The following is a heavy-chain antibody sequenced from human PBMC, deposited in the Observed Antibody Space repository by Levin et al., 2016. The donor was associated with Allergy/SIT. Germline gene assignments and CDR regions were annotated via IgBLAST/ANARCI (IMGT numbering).Heavy chain of an antibody. J-gene: IGHJ4*02. CDR3: AKGGGIQLDY. D-gene: IGHD1-1*01. Sequence: WIRQPPGKGLEWVAVISYDGSNKYYADSVKGRFTISRDNSKNTLYLQMNSLRAEDTAVYYCAKGGGIQLDYWGQGTLVTVSS. V-gene: IGHV3-30*18. CDR2: ISYDGSNK.